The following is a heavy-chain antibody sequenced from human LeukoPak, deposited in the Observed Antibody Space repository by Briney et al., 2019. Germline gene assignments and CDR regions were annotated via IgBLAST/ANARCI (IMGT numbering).Heavy chain of an antibody. V-gene: IGHV4-59*01. CDR3: ARDAFGGYAPYFDY. Sequence: SSVTLSLTCTVSGGSISSYYWSWIRQPPGKGLEWIGYIYYSGSTNYNPSLKSRVTISVDTSKNQFSLKLSSVTAADTAVYYCARDAFGGYAPYFDYWGQGTLVTVSS. D-gene: IGHD5-12*01. J-gene: IGHJ4*02. CDR2: IYYSGST. CDR1: GGSISSYY.